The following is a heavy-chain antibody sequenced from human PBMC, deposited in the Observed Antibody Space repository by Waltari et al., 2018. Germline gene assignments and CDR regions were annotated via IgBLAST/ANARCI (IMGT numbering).Heavy chain of an antibody. J-gene: IGHJ4*02. D-gene: IGHD6-19*01. CDR2: INPNSGGT. CDR3: ARTEHSSGWYDY. CDR1: GSTFPGYY. Sequence: QVQLVQSGAEVKKPGASVTVSCKASGSTFPGYYMHLVGQAPGQGLEWRGWINPNSGGTNYAQKFQGWVTMTRDTSISTAYMELSRLRSDDTAVYYCARTEHSSGWYDYWGQGTLVTVSS. V-gene: IGHV1-2*04.